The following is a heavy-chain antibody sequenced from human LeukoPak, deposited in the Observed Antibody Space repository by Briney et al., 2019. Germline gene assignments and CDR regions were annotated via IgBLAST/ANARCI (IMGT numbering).Heavy chain of an antibody. D-gene: IGHD6-6*01. CDR1: GFTFSSYG. CDR2: IRYDGSNK. CDR3: AIGKVEYSSSLAY. V-gene: IGHV3-30*02. J-gene: IGHJ4*02. Sequence: GGSLRLSCAASGFTFSSYGMHWVRQAPGKGLEWVAFIRYDGSNKYYADSVKGRFTISRDNSKNTLYLQMNSLRAEDTAVYYCAIGKVEYSSSLAYWGQGTLVTVSS.